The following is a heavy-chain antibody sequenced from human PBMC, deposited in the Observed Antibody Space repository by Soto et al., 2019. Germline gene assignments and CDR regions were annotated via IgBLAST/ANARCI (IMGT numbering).Heavy chain of an antibody. D-gene: IGHD3-22*01. CDR1: GFTFSSYA. CDR2: ISGSGGST. Sequence: GGSLRLSCAASGFTFSSYAMSWVRQAPGKGLEWVSAISGSGGSTYYADSVKGRFTISRDNSKNTLYLQMNSLRAEDTAVYYCAKETYYYDSSGYMGGYFDYWGQGTLVTVSS. V-gene: IGHV3-23*01. J-gene: IGHJ4*02. CDR3: AKETYYYDSSGYMGGYFDY.